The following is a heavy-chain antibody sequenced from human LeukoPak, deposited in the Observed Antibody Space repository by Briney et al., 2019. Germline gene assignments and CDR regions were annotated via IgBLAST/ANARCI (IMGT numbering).Heavy chain of an antibody. V-gene: IGHV3-23*01. CDR3: ASDRYGSGSTLDY. CDR2: ISGSGGST. J-gene: IGHJ4*02. CDR1: GFTFSSYG. Sequence: GGSLRLSCAASGFTFSSYGMSWVRQAPGKGLEWVSAISGSGGSTYYADSVKGRFTISRDNSKNTLYLQMNSLRAEDTAVYYCASDRYGSGSTLDYWGQGTLVTVSS. D-gene: IGHD3-10*01.